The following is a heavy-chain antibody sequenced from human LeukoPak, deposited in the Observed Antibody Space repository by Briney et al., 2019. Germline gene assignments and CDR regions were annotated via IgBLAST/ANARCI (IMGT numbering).Heavy chain of an antibody. Sequence: SETLSLTCTVSGGSISSSSYYWGWIRQPPGKGLEWIGSIYYSGSTYYNPSLKSRVTISVDTSKNQFSLKLSSVTAADTAVYYCAGIGGSSSGLFKDYWGQGTLVTVSS. CDR1: GGSISSSSYY. J-gene: IGHJ4*02. CDR2: IYYSGST. V-gene: IGHV4-39*01. CDR3: AGIGGSSSGLFKDY. D-gene: IGHD6-6*01.